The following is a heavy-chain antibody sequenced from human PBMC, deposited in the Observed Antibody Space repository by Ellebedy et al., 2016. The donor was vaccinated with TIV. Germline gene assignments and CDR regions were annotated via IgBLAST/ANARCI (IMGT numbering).Heavy chain of an antibody. CDR3: TPQGY. CDR2: IKSKTDGGTP. J-gene: IGHJ4*02. V-gene: IGHV3-15*01. Sequence: GESLKISXAASGFTFSKAWMSWVRQASGKGLEWVGRIKSKTDGGTPDYAAPVKGRFTISRDDSKNTLYLQMNSLKTEDTAVYYCTPQGYWGQGTLVTVSS. CDR1: GFTFSKAW.